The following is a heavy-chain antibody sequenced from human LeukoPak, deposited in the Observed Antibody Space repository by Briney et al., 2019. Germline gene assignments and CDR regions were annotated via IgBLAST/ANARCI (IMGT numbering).Heavy chain of an antibody. CDR2: IYHSGST. D-gene: IGHD2-2*03. CDR3: ARDAGYGHYNY. Sequence: SETLSLTCAVAGDSISSGGYSWSWIRQPPGKGLEWIGYIYHSGSTYYNPSLKSRVTLSVDTSKNQLSLKVSSVTAADTAVYYCARDAGYGHYNYWGQGALVTVSS. J-gene: IGHJ4*02. V-gene: IGHV4-30-2*01. CDR1: GDSISSGGYS.